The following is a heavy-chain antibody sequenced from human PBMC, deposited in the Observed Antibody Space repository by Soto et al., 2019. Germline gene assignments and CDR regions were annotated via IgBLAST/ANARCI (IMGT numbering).Heavy chain of an antibody. J-gene: IGHJ4*02. V-gene: IGHV3-23*01. CDR3: ARDYSTGWFGY. CDR2: ISGSGTIT. CDR1: GFTFINYA. D-gene: IGHD6-19*01. Sequence: XXSLRLSCAASGFTFINYAMRWVLQAPGKGLEWVSTISGSGTITYYADSVKGRLIISRDNSQNTLDLQMNSLRAEDTAVYYCARDYSTGWFGYWGQGTQVTVSS.